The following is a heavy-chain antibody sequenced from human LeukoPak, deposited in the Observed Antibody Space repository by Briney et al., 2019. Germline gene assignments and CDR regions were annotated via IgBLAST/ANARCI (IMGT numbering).Heavy chain of an antibody. CDR3: ARGETPPGLIDY. Sequence: SETLSLTCTVSGGSISSRSYYWGWIRQPPGKGLEWIGSIHYSGSTYYNPSLKSRVTISVDTSKNQFSLKLSSVTAADTAVYYRARGETPPGLIDYWGQGTLVTVSS. D-gene: IGHD1-26*01. J-gene: IGHJ4*02. CDR1: GGSISSRSYY. CDR2: IHYSGST. V-gene: IGHV4-39*07.